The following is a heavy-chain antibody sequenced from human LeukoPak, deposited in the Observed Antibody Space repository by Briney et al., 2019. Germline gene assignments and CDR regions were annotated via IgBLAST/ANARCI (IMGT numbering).Heavy chain of an antibody. D-gene: IGHD1-14*01. CDR3: AYNRNFALDN. CDR1: GGSISSSSYY. J-gene: IGHJ4*01. CDR2: VYHSGSA. Sequence: SETLSLTCTVSGGSISSSSYYWGWIRQPPGKGLEWIGEVYHSGSANYKPSLKSRVTISVDTSRNHFSLKLTSVTAADTAVYYCAYNRNFALDNWGQGTLVTVSS. V-gene: IGHV4-39*07.